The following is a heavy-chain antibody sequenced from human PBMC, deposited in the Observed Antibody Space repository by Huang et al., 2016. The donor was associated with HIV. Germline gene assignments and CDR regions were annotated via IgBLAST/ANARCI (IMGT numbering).Heavy chain of an antibody. CDR2: MYYSGNT. D-gene: IGHD7-27*01. CDR3: ARSHSIHWGFNWFDP. J-gene: IGHJ5*02. Sequence: QVQLQESGPGLVKPSETLSLTCTVSGGSISSYYWSWIRQPPGKGLEWIGYMYYSGNTNYNPSLKSRVTISVDTSKNQFSLKLSSVTAADTAVYYCARSHSIHWGFNWFDPWGQGTLVTVSS. CDR1: GGSISSYY. V-gene: IGHV4-59*01.